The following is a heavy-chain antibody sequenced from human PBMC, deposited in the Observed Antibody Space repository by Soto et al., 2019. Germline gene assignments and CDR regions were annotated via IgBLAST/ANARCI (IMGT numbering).Heavy chain of an antibody. CDR1: SGSVNSATVS. Sequence: SETLSLTCTVSSGSVNSATVSWGWIRQAPGKRLEWIGSVLYSGYTYYNPSHESRVTISIDTSENHFSLHLASVTAADTAVYFCARFYDTFDHWSQGTLVTVSS. J-gene: IGHJ4*02. CDR2: VLYSGYT. D-gene: IGHD3-22*01. CDR3: ARFYDTFDH. V-gene: IGHV4-39*01.